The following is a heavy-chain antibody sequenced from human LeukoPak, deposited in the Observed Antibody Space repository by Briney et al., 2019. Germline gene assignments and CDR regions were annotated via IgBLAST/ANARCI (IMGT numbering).Heavy chain of an antibody. V-gene: IGHV4-61*02. Sequence: SETLSLTCTVSGGSISSGLYYWSWIRQSAGKGLEWIGRIYTSGSTNYNPSLKSRVTISVDTSKNQFSLRLTSVTAADTAVYYCARTILPAQNAGAFDIWGPGTMVTVAS. CDR3: ARTILPAQNAGAFDI. D-gene: IGHD2-2*01. J-gene: IGHJ3*02. CDR2: IYTSGST. CDR1: GGSISSGLYY.